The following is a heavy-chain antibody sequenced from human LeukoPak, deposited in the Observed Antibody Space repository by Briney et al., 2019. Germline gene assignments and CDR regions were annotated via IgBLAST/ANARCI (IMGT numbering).Heavy chain of an antibody. Sequence: PSETLSLTCTVSGDSIRIYYWNWIRRPPGKGLEWIGYIYYTGSTSYNPSPKSRVTISLDTSKSQFSLRLTSVTAADSAVYYCASHGSSGHDPLTWGQGTLVTVSS. V-gene: IGHV4-59*08. CDR2: IYYTGST. CDR1: GDSIRIYY. CDR3: ASHGSSGHDPLT. D-gene: IGHD5-12*01. J-gene: IGHJ4*01.